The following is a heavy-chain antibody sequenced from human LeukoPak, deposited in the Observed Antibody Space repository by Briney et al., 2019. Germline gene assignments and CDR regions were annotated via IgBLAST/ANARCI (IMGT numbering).Heavy chain of an antibody. CDR3: ARDASQEAFDI. CDR1: GDSVTSSNW. CDR2: IYYSGST. Sequence: SETLSLTCAVSGDSVTSSNWWSWVRPPPGKGLEWIGYIYYSGSTYYNPSLKSRVTISVDTSKNQFSLKLSSVTAADTAVYYCARDASQEAFDIWGQGTMVTVSS. J-gene: IGHJ3*02. V-gene: IGHV4-4*02.